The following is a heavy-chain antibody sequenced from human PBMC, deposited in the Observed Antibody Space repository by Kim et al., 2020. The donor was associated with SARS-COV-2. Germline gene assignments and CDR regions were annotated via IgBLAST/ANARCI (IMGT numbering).Heavy chain of an antibody. Sequence: GGSLRLSCSASGFTFSSYAMHWVRQAPGKGLESVSAISSNGGSTYYADSVKGRFTISRDNSKNTLYLQMSSLRAEDTAVYYCVKEANDYVWGSYRLWGQGTLVTVSS. CDR1: GFTFSSYA. V-gene: IGHV3-64D*06. J-gene: IGHJ4*02. CDR3: VKEANDYVWGSYRL. D-gene: IGHD3-16*02. CDR2: ISSNGGST.